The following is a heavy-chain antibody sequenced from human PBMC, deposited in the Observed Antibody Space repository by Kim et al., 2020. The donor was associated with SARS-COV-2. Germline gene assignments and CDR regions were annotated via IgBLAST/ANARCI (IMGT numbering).Heavy chain of an antibody. CDR2: INHSGST. CDR1: GGSFSGYY. CDR3: ARVGGSSWGPFDY. Sequence: SETLSLTCAVYGGSFSGYYWSWIRQPPGKGLEWIGEINHSGSTNYNPSLKSRVTISVDTSKNQFSLKLSSVTAADTAVYYCARVGGSSWGPFDYWGQGTLVTVSS. J-gene: IGHJ4*02. V-gene: IGHV4-34*01. D-gene: IGHD6-13*01.